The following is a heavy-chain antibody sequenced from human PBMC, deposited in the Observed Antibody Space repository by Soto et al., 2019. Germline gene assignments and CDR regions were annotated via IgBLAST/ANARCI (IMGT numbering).Heavy chain of an antibody. CDR3: ARAYSRRCDY. V-gene: IGHV3-74*01. D-gene: IGHD6-13*01. CDR2: INSDGSST. CDR1: GFTFSSNW. J-gene: IGHJ4*02. Sequence: GGSLRLSCAASGFTFSSNWMHWVRQAPGKGLVWVSRINSDGSSTNYADSVKGRFTISRDNAKNTLYLQMNSLRVEDTAVYYCARAYSRRCDYWGQGTLVTVSS.